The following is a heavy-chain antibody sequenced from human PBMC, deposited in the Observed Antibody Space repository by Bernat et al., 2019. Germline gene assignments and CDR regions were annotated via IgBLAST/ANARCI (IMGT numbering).Heavy chain of an antibody. CDR2: IKQDGSEK. CDR1: GFTFSSYW. CDR3: ARGTSTSAPYMDV. V-gene: IGHV3-7*03. Sequence: EVNLVESGGGLVQPGGSLRLSCAASGFTFSSYWMNWVRQAPGKGLEWVANIKQDGSEKYYVDSVKGRFTISRDNAKNSLYLQMNSLRAEDTAVYYCARGTSTSAPYMDVWGKGTTVTVSS. J-gene: IGHJ6*03.